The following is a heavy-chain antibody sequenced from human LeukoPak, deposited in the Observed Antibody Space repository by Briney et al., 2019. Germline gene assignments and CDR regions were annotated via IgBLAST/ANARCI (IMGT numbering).Heavy chain of an antibody. CDR2: IYYSGST. J-gene: IGHJ4*02. V-gene: IGHV4-31*03. D-gene: IGHD2-2*01. CDR1: GGSISSGGYY. Sequence: SQTLSLTCTVSGGSISSGGYYWSWIRQHPGKGPEWIGYIYYSGSTYYNPSLKSRVTISVDTSKNQFSLKLSSVTAADTAVYYCARAHPAAPYYFDYWGQGTLVTVSS. CDR3: ARAHPAAPYYFDY.